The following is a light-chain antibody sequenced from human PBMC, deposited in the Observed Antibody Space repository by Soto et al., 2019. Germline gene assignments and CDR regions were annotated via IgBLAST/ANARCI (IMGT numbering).Light chain of an antibody. CDR2: GVT. V-gene: IGLV2-14*01. J-gene: IGLJ1*01. CDR1: SSDVGGYNY. Sequence: QSALTQPASVSGSPGQSITISCTGTSSDVGGYNYVSWYQQHPGIAPKLLIYGVTNRPSGVSPRFSGSKSGNTASLTISGLQAQDEVDYHCSSYTSASTLLYLFGTGTKLTVL. CDR3: SSYTSASTLLYL.